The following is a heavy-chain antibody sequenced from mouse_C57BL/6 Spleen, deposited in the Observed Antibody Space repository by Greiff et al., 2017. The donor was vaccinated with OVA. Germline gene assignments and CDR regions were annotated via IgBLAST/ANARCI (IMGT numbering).Heavy chain of an antibody. D-gene: IGHD2-4*01. J-gene: IGHJ3*01. CDR3: AREDDYKGFAY. V-gene: IGHV5-17*01. Sequence: VESGGGLVKPGGSLKLSCAASGFTFSDYGMHWVRQAPEKGLEWVAYNSSGSSTIYYADTVTGRFTISRDNAKNTLFLQMTSLRSEDTAMYYCAREDDYKGFAYWGQGTLVTVSA. CDR1: GFTFSDYG. CDR2: NSSGSSTI.